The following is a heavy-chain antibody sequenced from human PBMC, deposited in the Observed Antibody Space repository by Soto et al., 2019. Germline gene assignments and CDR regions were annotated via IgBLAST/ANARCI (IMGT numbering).Heavy chain of an antibody. Sequence: PGGSLRLSCAASGFTFSCCAMSWVRQAPGKGLEWVSYIDINGGGKYYADSVKGRFTISRDNSKNTLYLLMNSPRAEDTAVYYCLTWSHDVLTGPDGYGMDVWGQGTTVTVSS. V-gene: IGHV3-23*01. CDR3: LTWSHDVLTGPDGYGMDV. CDR1: GFTFSCCA. D-gene: IGHD3-9*01. J-gene: IGHJ6*02. CDR2: IDINGGGK.